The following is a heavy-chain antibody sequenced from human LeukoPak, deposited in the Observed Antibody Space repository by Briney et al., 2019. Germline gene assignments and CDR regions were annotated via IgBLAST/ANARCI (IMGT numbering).Heavy chain of an antibody. CDR3: ARVGGSYYYYYYMDV. D-gene: IGHD3-16*01. J-gene: IGHJ6*03. Sequence: PGGSLRLSCAASGFTFDDYAMHWVRQAPGKGLEWVSSISSSSSYIYYADSVKGRFTISRDNAKNSLYLQMNSLRAEDTAVYYCARVGGSYYYYYYMDVWGKGTTVTVSS. CDR2: ISSSSSYI. CDR1: GFTFDDYA. V-gene: IGHV3-21*01.